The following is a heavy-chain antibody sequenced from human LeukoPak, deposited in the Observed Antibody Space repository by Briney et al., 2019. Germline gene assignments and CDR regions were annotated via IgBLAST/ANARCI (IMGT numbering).Heavy chain of an antibody. J-gene: IGHJ5*02. CDR1: GYTFTSYD. D-gene: IGHD3-10*01. V-gene: IGHV1-8*01. Sequence: ASVKVSCKASGYTFTSYDFNWVRQATGQRPEWMGWMSPNSGDTGYAQKFQDRVTMTRNTSISTAYMELRSLRSDDTAVYYCVRDGEGVAISVNYWFDPWGQGTLVTVSS. CDR3: VRDGEGVAISVNYWFDP. CDR2: MSPNSGDT.